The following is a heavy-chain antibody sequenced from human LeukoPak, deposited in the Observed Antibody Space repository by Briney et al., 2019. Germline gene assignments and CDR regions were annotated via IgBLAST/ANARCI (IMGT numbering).Heavy chain of an antibody. Sequence: SETLSLTCTVSGGPVSSGSYYWSWIRQPPGKGLEWIGYIYYSGSTNYNPSLKSRVTISVDTSKNQFSLKLSSVTAADTAVYYCAREREERGYSYGYNYWGQGTLVTVSS. D-gene: IGHD5-18*01. CDR3: AREREERGYSYGYNY. CDR1: GGPVSSGSYY. V-gene: IGHV4-61*01. J-gene: IGHJ4*02. CDR2: IYYSGST.